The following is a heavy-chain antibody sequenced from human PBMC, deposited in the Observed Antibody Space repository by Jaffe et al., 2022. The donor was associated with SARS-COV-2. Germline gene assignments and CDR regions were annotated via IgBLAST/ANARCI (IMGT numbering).Heavy chain of an antibody. CDR2: ISGSGGST. CDR3: AKGLIVVVPAVPWNYGMDV. CDR1: GFTFSSYA. D-gene: IGHD2-2*01. J-gene: IGHJ6*02. V-gene: IGHV3-23*01. Sequence: EVQLLESGGGLVQPGGSLRLSCAASGFTFSSYAMSWVRQAPGKGLEWVSAISGSGGSTYYADSVKGRFTISRDNSKNTLYLQMNSLRAEDTAVYYCAKGLIVVVPAVPWNYGMDVWGQGTTVTVSS.